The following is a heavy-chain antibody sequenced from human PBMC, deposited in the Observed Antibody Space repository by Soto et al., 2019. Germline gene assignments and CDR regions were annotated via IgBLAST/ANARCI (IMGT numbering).Heavy chain of an antibody. CDR2: IIPIFGTA. V-gene: IGHV1-69*13. D-gene: IGHD6-13*01. J-gene: IGHJ6*02. CDR1: GGTFSSYA. Sequence: SVKVSCKASGGTFSSYAISWVRQAPGQGLEWMGGIIPIFGTANYAQKFQGRVTITADESTSTAYMELSSLRSEDTAVYYCASWSIAAAGGGGYYYGMDVWGQGTTVTVSS. CDR3: ASWSIAAAGGGGYYYGMDV.